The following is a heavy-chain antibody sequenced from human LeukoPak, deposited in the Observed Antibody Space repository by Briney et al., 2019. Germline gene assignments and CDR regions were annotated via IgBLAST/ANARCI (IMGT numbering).Heavy chain of an antibody. CDR2: INPNSGGT. D-gene: IGHD3-10*01. CDR1: GYTFTGYY. CDR3: ARDFAAGAGGFDP. J-gene: IGHJ5*02. Sequence: ASVKVSCKASGYTFTGYYMHWVRQAPGQGLEWMGWINPNSGGTNYAQKFQGRVTMTRDTSISTAYMELSRLRSDDTAVYYCARDFAAGAGGFDPWGQGTLVTVSS. V-gene: IGHV1-2*02.